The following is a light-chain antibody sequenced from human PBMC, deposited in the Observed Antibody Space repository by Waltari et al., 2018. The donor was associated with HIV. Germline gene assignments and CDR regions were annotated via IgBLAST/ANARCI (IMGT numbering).Light chain of an antibody. CDR1: SGSIASNY. J-gene: IGLJ2*01. CDR3: QCNVRTNHVV. V-gene: IGLV6-57*03. CDR2: EDK. Sequence: NFMLTQPHSVSESPGKTVTISRTRSSGSIASNYVQWYQHRQGSDPTTMMYEDKQRPSGIPDQVSSYSDGTSNSASPSSSRRRAEEEGDYYCQCNVRTNHVVIGGGTKLT.